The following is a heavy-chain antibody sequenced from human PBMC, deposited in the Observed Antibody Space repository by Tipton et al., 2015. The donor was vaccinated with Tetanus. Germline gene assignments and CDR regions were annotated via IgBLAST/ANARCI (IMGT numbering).Heavy chain of an antibody. Sequence: GSLRLSCAASGVTFRDSAVHWVRQAPGKGLEWVANINRDGSETYYVDSVKGRFTISRDNAKNSLYLQMNSLRAEDSAVYYCASGSALDYWGQGTLVTVSS. J-gene: IGHJ4*02. D-gene: IGHD6-25*01. V-gene: IGHV3-7*01. CDR3: ASGSALDY. CDR1: GVTFRDSA. CDR2: INRDGSET.